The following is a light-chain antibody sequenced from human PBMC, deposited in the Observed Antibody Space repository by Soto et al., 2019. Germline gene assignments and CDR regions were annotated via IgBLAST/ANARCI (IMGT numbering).Light chain of an antibody. V-gene: IGLV2-14*03. J-gene: IGLJ1*01. Sequence: QSVLTQPRSVSASPGQSVTISCTGTSSDVGRYDYVSWYQQHPGKAPKLIVYDVTERPSGVSNRFSGSKSGNMASLTISGLQAEDEADYYCSSYTSSSPCVFGTGTKVTVL. CDR3: SSYTSSSPCV. CDR1: SSDVGRYDY. CDR2: DVT.